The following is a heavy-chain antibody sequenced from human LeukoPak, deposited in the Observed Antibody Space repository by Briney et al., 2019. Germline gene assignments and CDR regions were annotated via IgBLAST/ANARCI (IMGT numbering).Heavy chain of an antibody. D-gene: IGHD5-24*01. J-gene: IGHJ1*01. V-gene: IGHV3-64D*08. CDR1: GFTFRSHA. CDR3: LKGGWATIGPPKG. CDR2: INDDGGLT. Sequence: GGSLRLSCSAAGFTFRSHAMHWVRQAPGKGLEYVSTINDDGGLTYYADSVKGRFTISRDNSKNTVYLQMNNLRPDDSAVYHCLKGGWATIGPPKGWGHGIHVSVSS.